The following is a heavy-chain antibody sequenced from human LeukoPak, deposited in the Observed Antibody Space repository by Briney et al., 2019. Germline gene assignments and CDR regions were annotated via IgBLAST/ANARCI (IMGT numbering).Heavy chain of an antibody. Sequence: GGSLRLSCAASGFTFSSYWMSWVRQAPGKGLEWVSSISSSSSYIYYADSVKGRFTISRDNSKNTLSLQMNSLRAEDTAVYYCARPGVTTVTRNWYFDLWGRGTLVTVSS. D-gene: IGHD4-17*01. J-gene: IGHJ2*01. V-gene: IGHV3-21*01. CDR1: GFTFSSYW. CDR2: ISSSSSYI. CDR3: ARPGVTTVTRNWYFDL.